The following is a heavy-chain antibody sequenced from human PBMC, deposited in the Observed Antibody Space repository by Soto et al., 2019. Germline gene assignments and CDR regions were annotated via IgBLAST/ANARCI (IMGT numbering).Heavy chain of an antibody. CDR2: IYYSGST. J-gene: IGHJ6*02. CDR3: ARENDFWRSMDV. V-gene: IGHV4-59*01. Sequence: SETLSLTCTVSGGSISSYYWSWIRQPPGKGLEWIGYIYYSGSTNYNPSLKSRVTISVDTSKNQFSLKLSSVTAADTAVYYCARENDFWRSMDVWGQGTTVTVS. CDR1: GGSISSYY. D-gene: IGHD3-3*01.